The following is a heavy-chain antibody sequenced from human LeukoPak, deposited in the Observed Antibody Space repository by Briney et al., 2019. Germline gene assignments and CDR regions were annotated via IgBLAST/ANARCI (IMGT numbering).Heavy chain of an antibody. J-gene: IGHJ6*02. CDR3: ARITFVVEGYGMDV. D-gene: IGHD2-21*01. V-gene: IGHV4-4*02. Sequence: PSGTLSLTCAVSGGSISNGNWWNWARQPPGKGLEWIGEIYHSGNTNNNPSLKSRVTMSVDKSKNLFSLKLTSVTAADTAVYYCARITFVVEGYGMDVWGQGTTVTVSS. CDR1: GGSISNGNW. CDR2: IYHSGNT.